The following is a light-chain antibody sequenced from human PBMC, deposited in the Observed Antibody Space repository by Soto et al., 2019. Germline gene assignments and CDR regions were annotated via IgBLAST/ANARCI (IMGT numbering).Light chain of an antibody. J-gene: IGKJ5*01. CDR2: DVS. CDR1: QDIRGA. CDR3: QQFNTCPIT. Sequence: AIQLTQSPSSLSASVGDRVTITCRASQDIRGALAWYQQKPGKPPKLLIFDVSSLQSGVPSRFSGSGSGTDFTPTISSLQAEDFATYYCQQFNTCPITFGQGTRLEIK. V-gene: IGKV1-13*02.